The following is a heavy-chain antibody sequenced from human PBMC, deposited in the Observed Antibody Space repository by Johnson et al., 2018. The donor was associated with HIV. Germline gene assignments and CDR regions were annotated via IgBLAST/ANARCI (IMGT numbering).Heavy chain of an antibody. J-gene: IGHJ3*02. CDR1: GFIFSNYD. Sequence: EQLVESGGGVVQPGRSLRLSCVASGFIFSNYDMHWVRQPTGKGLEWVSGIGTAGDTYYAVSVKGRFTISRGNAKNSLHLQMNSLRAGDTAVYYCARGQQDMGAGAFDIWGQGTMVTVSS. V-gene: IGHV3-13*01. CDR2: IGTAGDT. D-gene: IGHD3-16*01. CDR3: ARGQQDMGAGAFDI.